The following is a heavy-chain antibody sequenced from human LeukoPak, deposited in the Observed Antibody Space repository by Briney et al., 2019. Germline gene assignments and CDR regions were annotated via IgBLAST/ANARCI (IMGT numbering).Heavy chain of an antibody. J-gene: IGHJ4*02. D-gene: IGHD3-22*01. Sequence: GASVKVSCKASGYTFTSYGISWVRQAPGQGLEWMGWISAYNGNTNYAQKLQGRVTMTTDTSTSTAYMELRSLRSDDTAVYYCARDPSPNYYDSSGYPFDYWGQGTLVTVSS. CDR2: ISAYNGNT. CDR3: ARDPSPNYYDSSGYPFDY. V-gene: IGHV1-18*01. CDR1: GYTFTSYG.